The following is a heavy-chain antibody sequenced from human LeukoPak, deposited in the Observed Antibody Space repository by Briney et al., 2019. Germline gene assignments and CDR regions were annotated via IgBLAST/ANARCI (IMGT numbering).Heavy chain of an antibody. V-gene: IGHV1-69*13. CDR2: IIPIFGTA. Sequence: SVKVSCKASGGTFSSYAISWVRQAPGQGLEWMGGIIPIFGTANYAQKFQGRVTITADESTSTAYMELSSLRSEDTAVYYCARVYWRTSYVPADYFDYWGQGTLVTVSS. CDR1: GGTFSSYA. D-gene: IGHD2-2*01. CDR3: ARVYWRTSYVPADYFDY. J-gene: IGHJ4*02.